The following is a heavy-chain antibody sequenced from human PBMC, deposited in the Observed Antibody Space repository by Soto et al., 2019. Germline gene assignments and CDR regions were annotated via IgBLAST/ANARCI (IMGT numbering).Heavy chain of an antibody. CDR1: GFPVSDYY. CDR2: ISPKSTYT. Sequence: QVHLVESGGGLVKPGGSLRLSCATSGFPVSDYYMSWIRQAPGKGLEWLSHISPKSTYTNYADSVKGRFTISRDNTKSSLFLQMNSLGVEDTAVYYCARGGVVGLFEHWGQGVLGTVSS. J-gene: IGHJ4*02. CDR3: ARGGVVGLFEH. D-gene: IGHD2-8*01. V-gene: IGHV3-11*06.